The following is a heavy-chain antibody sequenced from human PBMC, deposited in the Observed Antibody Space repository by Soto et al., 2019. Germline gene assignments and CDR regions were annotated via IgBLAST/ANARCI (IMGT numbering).Heavy chain of an antibody. CDR1: GFSLSSTRVA. Sequence: QITLKESGPTLVKPTQTLTLTCTFSGFSLSSTRVAVGWIRQPPGKALEWLALIYLDDDKRYSAFLKSRLTNTKDTSKNQVVLTMTNMDPVDTATYYCAHSVVAGLGYYFDYWGQGTLVTVSS. D-gene: IGHD6-19*01. V-gene: IGHV2-5*02. CDR3: AHSVVAGLGYYFDY. J-gene: IGHJ4*02. CDR2: IYLDDDK.